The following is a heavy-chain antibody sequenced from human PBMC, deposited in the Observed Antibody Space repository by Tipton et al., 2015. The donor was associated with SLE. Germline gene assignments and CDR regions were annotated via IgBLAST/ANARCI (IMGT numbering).Heavy chain of an antibody. CDR1: GYTFIGYY. CDR2: INPNSGGT. CDR3: ARLTGDYYYYGMDV. Sequence: QSGAEVKKPGASVKVSCKASGYTFIGYYMHWVRQAPGQGLEWMGWINPNSGGTNYAQKFQGRVTMARDTSISTAYMELSRLRSDDTAVYYCARLTGDYYYYGMDVWGQGTTVTVSS. V-gene: IGHV1-2*02. D-gene: IGHD3-10*01. J-gene: IGHJ6*02.